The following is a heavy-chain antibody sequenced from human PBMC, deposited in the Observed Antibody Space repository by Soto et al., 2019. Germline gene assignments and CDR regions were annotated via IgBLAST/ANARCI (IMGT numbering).Heavy chain of an antibody. CDR1: GFTFSSYA. Sequence: EVQLLESGGGLVQPGGSLRLSCAASGFTFSSYAMSWVRQAPGKGLEWVSAISGSGGSTYYADSVKGRFTISRGNSKNTLYLQMNSLRAEDTAVYYCAIDPLAAVAGTGDYWGQGTLVTVSS. D-gene: IGHD6-19*01. CDR2: ISGSGGST. V-gene: IGHV3-23*01. CDR3: AIDPLAAVAGTGDY. J-gene: IGHJ4*02.